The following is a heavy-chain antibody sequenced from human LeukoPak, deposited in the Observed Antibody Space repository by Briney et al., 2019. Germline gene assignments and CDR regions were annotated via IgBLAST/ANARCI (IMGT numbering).Heavy chain of an antibody. CDR1: GYTLTELS. D-gene: IGHD3-10*01. CDR2: FDPEDGET. J-gene: IGHJ6*02. Sequence: ASVKVSCKVSGYTLTELSMHWVRQAPGKGLEWMGGFDPEDGETIYAQKFQGRVTITADKSTSTAYMELSSLRSEDTAVYYCARDWFTMVRGVSPSLRYYGMDVWGQGTTVTVSS. V-gene: IGHV1-24*01. CDR3: ARDWFTMVRGVSPSLRYYGMDV.